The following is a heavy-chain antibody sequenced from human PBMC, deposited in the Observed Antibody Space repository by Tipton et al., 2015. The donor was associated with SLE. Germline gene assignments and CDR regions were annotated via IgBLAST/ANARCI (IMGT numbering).Heavy chain of an antibody. V-gene: IGHV3-9*01. Sequence: RSLRLSCAASGFTFDDYAMHWVRQAPGKGLEWVSGISWNSGSIGYADSVKGRFTISRDNAKNSLYLQMNSLRAEDTALYYCAKAPAYNWFDPWGQGTLVTVSS. J-gene: IGHJ5*02. CDR3: AKAPAYNWFDP. CDR2: ISWNSGSI. CDR1: GFTFDDYA.